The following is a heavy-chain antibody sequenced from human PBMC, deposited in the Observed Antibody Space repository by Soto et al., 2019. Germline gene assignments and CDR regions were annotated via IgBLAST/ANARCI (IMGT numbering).Heavy chain of an antibody. D-gene: IGHD3-3*01. V-gene: IGHV4-59*01. J-gene: IGHJ4*02. CDR3: ASVYYDFWSGYSHFDY. Sequence: SETLSLTCTVSGGSISSYYWSWIRQPPGKGLEWIGYIYYSGSTNYNPSLKSRVTISVDTSKNQFSLKLSSVTAADTAVYYCASVYYDFWSGYSHFDYWGQGTLVTVSS. CDR1: GGSISSYY. CDR2: IYYSGST.